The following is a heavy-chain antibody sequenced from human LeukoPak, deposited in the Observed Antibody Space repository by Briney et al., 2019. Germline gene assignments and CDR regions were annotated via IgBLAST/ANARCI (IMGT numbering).Heavy chain of an antibody. CDR3: ATVRDRTHLFTGR. CDR1: GFTFSNAW. V-gene: IGHV3-15*07. D-gene: IGHD1-14*01. CDR2: IKSKTDGGTT. J-gene: IGHJ4*02. Sequence: GGSLRPSCAASGFTFSNAWMNWVRQAPGKGLEWVGRIKSKTDGGTTDYAAPVKGRFTISRDDSKNTLYLQMNSLKTEDTAVYYCATVRDRTHLFTGRWGQGTLVTVSS.